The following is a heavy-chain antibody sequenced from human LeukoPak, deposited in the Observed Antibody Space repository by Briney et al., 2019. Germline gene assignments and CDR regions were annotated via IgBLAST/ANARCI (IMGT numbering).Heavy chain of an antibody. J-gene: IGHJ6*02. V-gene: IGHV1-24*01. Sequence: ASVKVSCKVSGYTLTELSMHWVRQAPGKGLEWMGGFDPEDGETIYAQKFQGRVTMTEDTSTDTAYMELSSLRSEDTAVYYCATRGTPFYYNGMDVWGQGTTVTVSS. CDR3: ATRGTPFYYNGMDV. CDR1: GYTLTELS. D-gene: IGHD1-1*01. CDR2: FDPEDGET.